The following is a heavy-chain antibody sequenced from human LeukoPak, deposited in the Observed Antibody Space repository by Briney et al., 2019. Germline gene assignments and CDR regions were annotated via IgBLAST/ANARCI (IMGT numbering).Heavy chain of an antibody. CDR1: GGSISSGGYY. CDR3: ARVGGYGDYYFDY. J-gene: IGHJ4*02. Sequence: SETLSLTCTVSGGSISSGGYYWSWIRQHPGKGLEWIGYIYYSGSTYYNPSLKSRVTISVDTSKNQFSLRLSSVTAAGTALYYCARVGGYGDYYFDYWGQGTLVTVSS. CDR2: IYYSGST. V-gene: IGHV4-31*03. D-gene: IGHD4-17*01.